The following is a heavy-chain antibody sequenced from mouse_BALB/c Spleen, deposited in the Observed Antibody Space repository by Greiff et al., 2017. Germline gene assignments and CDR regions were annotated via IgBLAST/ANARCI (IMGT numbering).Heavy chain of an antibody. CDR1: GYTFTSYY. CDR3: TRTSLYAMDY. CDR2: INPSNGGT. V-gene: IGHV1S81*02. J-gene: IGHJ4*01. Sequence: QVQLQQPGAELVKPGASVKLSCKASGYTFTSYYMYWVKQRPGQGLEWIGGINPSNGGTNFNEKFKSKATLTVDKSSSTAYMQLSSLTSEDSAVYYCTRTSLYAMDYWGQGTSVTVSS.